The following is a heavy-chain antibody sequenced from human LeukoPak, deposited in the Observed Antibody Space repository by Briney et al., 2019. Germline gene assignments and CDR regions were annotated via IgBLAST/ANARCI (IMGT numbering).Heavy chain of an antibody. D-gene: IGHD3-22*01. CDR2: IYYSGST. V-gene: IGHV4-39*01. CDR1: GGSISSSSYY. J-gene: IGHJ4*02. Sequence: SETLSLTGTVSGGSISSSSYYWGWIRHPPGKGLEWIGSIYYSGSTYYNPSLKSRVTISVDTSKNQFSLKLSSVTAADTAVYYCARRRHSGGYYSFDYWGQGTLVTVSS. CDR3: ARRRHSGGYYSFDY.